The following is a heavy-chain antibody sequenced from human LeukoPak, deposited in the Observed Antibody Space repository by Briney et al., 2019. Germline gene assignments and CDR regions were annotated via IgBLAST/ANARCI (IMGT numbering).Heavy chain of an antibody. CDR3: AKVGGSGSSYYYYYMDV. V-gene: IGHV3-30*02. CDR1: GFTFSSYG. CDR2: IRYDGSNK. Sequence: GGSLRLSCAASGFTFSSYGMHWVRQAPGKGLEWVAFIRYDGSNKYYADSVKGRFTISRDNSKNTLYLQMNSLRAEDTGVYYCAKVGGSGSSYYYYYMDVWGKGTTVTISS. D-gene: IGHD3-10*01. J-gene: IGHJ6*03.